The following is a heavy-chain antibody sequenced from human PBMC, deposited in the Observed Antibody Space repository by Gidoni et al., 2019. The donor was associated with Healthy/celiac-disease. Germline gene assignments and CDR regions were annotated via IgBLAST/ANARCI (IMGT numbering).Heavy chain of an antibody. V-gene: IGHV4-59*01. CDR3: ARGRGSGGDY. D-gene: IGHD2-15*01. CDR2: IYYSGST. J-gene: IGHJ4*02. Sequence: QVQLQESGPGLVKPSETLSLTCPVSGGSISSYYWSWIRQHPGKGLVWIGYIYYSGSTNYNPSLKSRVTISVDTSKNQFSLKLSSVTAADTAVYYCARGRGSGGDYWGQGTLVTVSS. CDR1: GGSISSYY.